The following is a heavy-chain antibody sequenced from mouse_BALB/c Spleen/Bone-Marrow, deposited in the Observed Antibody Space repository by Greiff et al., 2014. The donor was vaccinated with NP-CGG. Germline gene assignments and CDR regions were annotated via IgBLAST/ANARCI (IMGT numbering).Heavy chain of an antibody. CDR3: ARAPPHDFYAMDY. Sequence: DVHLVESGGGLVKPGGSLKLSCAASGFTFSDYYMFWVRQTPEKRLEWAATISDGVSYAYYPDSVKGRFTISRDNARNNLYLQMSSLKSEDTAMYYCARAPPHDFYAMDYWGQGTSVTVSS. CDR2: ISDGVSYA. CDR1: GFTFSDYY. V-gene: IGHV5-4*02. D-gene: IGHD2-13*01. J-gene: IGHJ4*01.